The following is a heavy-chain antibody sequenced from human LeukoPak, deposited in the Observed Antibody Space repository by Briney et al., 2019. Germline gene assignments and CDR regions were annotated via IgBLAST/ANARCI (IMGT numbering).Heavy chain of an antibody. CDR1: GGSISSYY. Sequence: SETLSLTCTVSGGSISSYYWSWIRQPPGKGLEWIGYIYYSGSTNYNPSLKSRVTISVDTSKNQFSLKLSSVTAADTAVYYCARALESLYLFGRFYDSSGYPPGGAFDIWGQGTMVTVSS. D-gene: IGHD3-22*01. V-gene: IGHV4-59*01. J-gene: IGHJ3*02. CDR2: IYYSGST. CDR3: ARALESLYLFGRFYDSSGYPPGGAFDI.